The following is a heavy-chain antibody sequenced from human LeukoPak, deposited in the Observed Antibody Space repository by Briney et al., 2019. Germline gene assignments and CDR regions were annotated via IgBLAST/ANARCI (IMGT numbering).Heavy chain of an antibody. CDR3: ARDVKVRALDY. Sequence: LRLSCAASGFTFSDYYMSWIRQPPGKGLEWIGYIYHSGSTYYNPSLKSRVTISVDRSKNQFSLKLSSVTAADTAVYYCARDVKVRALDYWGQGTLVTISS. CDR2: IYHSGST. V-gene: IGHV4-30-2*01. D-gene: IGHD3-10*01. CDR1: GFTFSDYY. J-gene: IGHJ4*02.